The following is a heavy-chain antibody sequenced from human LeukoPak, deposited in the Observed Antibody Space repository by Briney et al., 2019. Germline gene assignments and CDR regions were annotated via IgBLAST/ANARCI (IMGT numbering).Heavy chain of an antibody. J-gene: IGHJ4*02. CDR1: GGSISSGDYY. CDR3: ARDPGNEGYFDY. CDR2: IYYSGST. Sequence: PSQTLSLTCTVSGGSISSGDYYWSRIRQPPGKGLEWIGYIYYSGSTYYNPSLKSRVTISVDTSKYQFSLKLSSVTAADTAVYYCARDPGNEGYFDYWGRGTLVTVSS. D-gene: IGHD1-1*01. V-gene: IGHV4-30-4*01.